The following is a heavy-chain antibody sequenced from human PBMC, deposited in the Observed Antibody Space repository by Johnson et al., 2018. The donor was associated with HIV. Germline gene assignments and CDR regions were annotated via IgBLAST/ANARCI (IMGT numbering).Heavy chain of an antibody. J-gene: IGHJ3*02. CDR3: AKDRYYDSSGPDAFDI. CDR1: GFTFSSYA. Sequence: QMQLVESGGGVVQPGRSLRLSCAASGFTFSSYAMHWVRQAPGKGLEWVAVIWYDGSNKYYADSVKGRLTISRDNSKNTLYLQMNSLRAEDTAVYYCAKDRYYDSSGPDAFDIWGQGTMVTVSS. V-gene: IGHV3-33*06. CDR2: IWYDGSNK. D-gene: IGHD3-22*01.